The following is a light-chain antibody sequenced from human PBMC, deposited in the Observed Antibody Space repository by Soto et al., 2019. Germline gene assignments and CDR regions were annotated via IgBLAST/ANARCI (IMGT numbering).Light chain of an antibody. CDR1: QSVSSN. CDR2: AAS. V-gene: IGKV3-15*01. Sequence: EIVMTDSPATLSVSPGERATLSCRASQSVSSNLAWYQQKPGQAPRLLIYAASSRATGIPARFSGSGSGTEFTLTINSLQSEDSAVYYCQQHNQWPITFGQGTRLEI. CDR3: QQHNQWPIT. J-gene: IGKJ5*01.